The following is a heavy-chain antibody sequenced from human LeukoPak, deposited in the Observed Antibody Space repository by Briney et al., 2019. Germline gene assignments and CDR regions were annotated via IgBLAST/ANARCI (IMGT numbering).Heavy chain of an antibody. CDR2: VRYNGNDK. CDR1: GFTITAYG. V-gene: IGHV3-30*02. CDR3: AKDRRGGPRFDY. Sequence: GGSLRLSCAASGFTITAYGMQWVRQAPGKGLEWVAFVRYNGNDKYYADSVKGRFTISRDNSKNTVDLQMDSLRAEDTAVYYCAKDRRGGPRFDYWGQGTLVTVSS. D-gene: IGHD3-10*01. J-gene: IGHJ4*02.